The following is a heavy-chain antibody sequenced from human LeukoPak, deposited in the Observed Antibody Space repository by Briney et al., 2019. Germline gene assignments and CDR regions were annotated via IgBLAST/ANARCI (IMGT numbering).Heavy chain of an antibody. Sequence: PGGSLRLSCAASGFTFSSYSMDWVRQAPGKGLEWVSYISSSSSPIYYADSVKGRFAISRDNAKNSLYLQMNSLRAEDAAVYYCASPYYYYRSSYYHFIDHWGRGTLVTVSS. CDR3: ASPYYYYRSSYYHFIDH. CDR2: ISSSSSPI. CDR1: GFTFSSYS. D-gene: IGHD3-22*01. J-gene: IGHJ4*02. V-gene: IGHV3-48*01.